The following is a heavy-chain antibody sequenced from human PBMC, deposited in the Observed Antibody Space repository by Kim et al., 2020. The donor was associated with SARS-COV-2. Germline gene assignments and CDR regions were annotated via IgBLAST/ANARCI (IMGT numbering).Heavy chain of an antibody. CDR1: GGSISSSSYY. D-gene: IGHD3-10*01. CDR3: ARQWFRGRGAFDI. CDR2: IYYSGST. V-gene: IGHV4-39*01. Sequence: ETLSLTCTVSGGSISSSSYYWGWIRQPPGKGLEWIGSIYYSGSTYYNPSLKSRVTISVDTSKNQFSLKLSSVTAADTAVYYCARQWFRGRGAFDIWGQGTMVTVSS. J-gene: IGHJ3*02.